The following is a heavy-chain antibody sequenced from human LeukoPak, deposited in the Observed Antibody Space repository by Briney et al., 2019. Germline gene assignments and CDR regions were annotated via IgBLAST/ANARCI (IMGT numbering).Heavy chain of an antibody. CDR1: GGSISSNSLY. D-gene: IGHD6-13*01. Sequence: SETLSLTCTVSGGSISSNSLYWGWLRQPPGRGLEGVGSIYYSGSTYYNPSLKRRITISVDTSKNQSSLKLSSVTAADTAVYYCAREGVAAAGMRKGGFDYWGQGTLVTVSS. J-gene: IGHJ4*02. CDR2: IYYSGST. CDR3: AREGVAAAGMRKGGFDY. V-gene: IGHV4-39*02.